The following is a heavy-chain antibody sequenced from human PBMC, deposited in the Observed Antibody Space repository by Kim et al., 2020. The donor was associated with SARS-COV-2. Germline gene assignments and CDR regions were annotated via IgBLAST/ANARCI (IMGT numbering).Heavy chain of an antibody. CDR1: GYTFTTYD. D-gene: IGHD2-2*01. Sequence: ASVKVSCKASGYTFTTYDINWVRQAPGQGFEWLGWMNPNSGNTGYAQKFQGRVSMTRDTSMNTAYMELSSLNSDDTAVYYCARNPAKTGWFDPWGQGTLV. CDR2: MNPNSGNT. V-gene: IGHV1-8*01. CDR3: ARNPAKTGWFDP. J-gene: IGHJ5*02.